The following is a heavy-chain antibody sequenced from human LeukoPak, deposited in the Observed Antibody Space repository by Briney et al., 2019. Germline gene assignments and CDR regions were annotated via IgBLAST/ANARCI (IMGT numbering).Heavy chain of an antibody. D-gene: IGHD1-26*01. CDR1: GYTFTGYY. CDR2: ITPNSGGT. V-gene: IGHV1-2*02. J-gene: IGHJ5*02. Sequence: ASVKGSCKASGYTFTGYYMHWVRQAPGHGLEWMGWITPNSGGTNYAQKFQGRVTMTRDTSISTAYMELSRLRSDDTAVYYCARSYRSGSYWFDPWGQGTLVTVSS. CDR3: ARSYRSGSYWFDP.